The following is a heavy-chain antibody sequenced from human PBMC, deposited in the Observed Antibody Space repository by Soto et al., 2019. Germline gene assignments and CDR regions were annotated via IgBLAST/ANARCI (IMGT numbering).Heavy chain of an antibody. J-gene: IGHJ3*02. CDR2: ISAYNGNT. D-gene: IGHD3-22*01. CDR1: GYTFTNYG. V-gene: IGHV1-18*01. CDR3: ARDQRLNYYYDSSGYWFPDAFDI. Sequence: GASVKVSCKASGYTFTNYGISWVRQAPGQGLEWMGWISAYNGNTNYAQRLQGRVTMTTDTSTSTAYMELRSLRSDDTAVYYCARDQRLNYYYDSSGYWFPDAFDIWGQGTMVTVSS.